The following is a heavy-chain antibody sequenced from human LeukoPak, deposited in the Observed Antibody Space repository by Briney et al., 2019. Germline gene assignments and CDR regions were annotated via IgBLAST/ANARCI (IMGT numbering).Heavy chain of an antibody. CDR2: ISYDGSNK. V-gene: IGHV3-30*18. Sequence: PGGSLRLSCAASGFTFSSYGMHWVRQAPGKGLEWVAVISYDGSNKYYADSVKGRFTISRDNSKNTLYLQMNSLRAEDTAVYYCANDWGGIDYWGQGTLVTVSS. CDR3: ANDWGGIDY. D-gene: IGHD3-16*01. CDR1: GFTFSSYG. J-gene: IGHJ4*02.